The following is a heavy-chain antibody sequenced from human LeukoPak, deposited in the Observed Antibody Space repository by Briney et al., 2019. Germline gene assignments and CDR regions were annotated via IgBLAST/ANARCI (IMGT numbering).Heavy chain of an antibody. CDR2: ISSSSSTI. Sequence: GGSLRLSCAASGFTFSSYSMNWVCQTPGKGLEWVSYISSSSSTIYYADSVKGRFTISRDNAKNSLYLQMNSLRAEDTAVYYCARFASAGSFDIWGQGTMVTVSS. CDR1: GFTFSSYS. D-gene: IGHD6-13*01. V-gene: IGHV3-48*04. CDR3: ARFASAGSFDI. J-gene: IGHJ3*02.